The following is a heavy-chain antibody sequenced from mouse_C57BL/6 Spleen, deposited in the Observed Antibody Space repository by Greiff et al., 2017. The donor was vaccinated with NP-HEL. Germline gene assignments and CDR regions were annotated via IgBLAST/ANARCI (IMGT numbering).Heavy chain of an antibody. J-gene: IGHJ2*01. V-gene: IGHV1-69*01. CDR2: IDPSDSYT. CDR1: GYTFTSYW. CDR3: ARGRYGNYLDY. Sequence: VQLQQSGAELVMPGASVKLSCKASGYTFTSYWMHWVKQRPGQGLEWIGEIDPSDSYTNYNQKFKGKSTLTVDKSSSTAYMQLSSLTSEDSAVYYCARGRYGNYLDYWGQGTTLTVSS. D-gene: IGHD2-10*02.